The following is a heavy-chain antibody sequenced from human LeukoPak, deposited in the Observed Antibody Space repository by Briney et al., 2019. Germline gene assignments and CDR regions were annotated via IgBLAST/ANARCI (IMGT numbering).Heavy chain of an antibody. CDR2: SYYSGSP. D-gene: IGHD3-10*01. CDR3: AREGALLWFGELYGESWFDP. Sequence: SGTLSLTCTVSGGSITNSNYYWGWVRQPPGKGLEWIGSSYYSGSPYMNPSLKSRVTVSVDTSKNQFSLKLSFVTAADTAVYYCAREGALLWFGELYGESWFDPWGQGTLVTVSS. J-gene: IGHJ5*02. V-gene: IGHV4-39*07. CDR1: GGSITNSNYY.